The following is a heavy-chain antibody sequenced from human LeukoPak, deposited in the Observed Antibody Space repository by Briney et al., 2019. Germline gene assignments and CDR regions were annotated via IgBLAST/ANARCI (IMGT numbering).Heavy chain of an antibody. J-gene: IGHJ5*02. CDR1: GFTFSSYW. CDR3: ARDEYRSSTSCSRHGWFDP. V-gene: IGHV3-7*01. CDR2: IKQDGSEK. D-gene: IGHD2-2*01. Sequence: GGSLRLSCAASGFTFSSYWMSWVRQAPGKGLEWVANIKQDGSEKYYVDSVKGRFTISRDNAKNSLYLQMNSLRAEDTAVYYCARDEYRSSTSCSRHGWFDPWGQGTLVTVSS.